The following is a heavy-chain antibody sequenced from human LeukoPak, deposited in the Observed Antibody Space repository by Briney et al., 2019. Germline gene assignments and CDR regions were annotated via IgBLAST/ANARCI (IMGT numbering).Heavy chain of an antibody. Sequence: GGSLRLSCVASAFTFSKHPMSGVRQAPGSGVELGSAINERGGITKYADSVMRRVTISIDNSKNKLYLQMNGLRSGDPAVYYCSRGDDISPGRVLEYWGRGTLVTVS. CDR3: SRGDDISPGRVLEY. J-gene: IGHJ4*02. CDR1: AFTFSKHP. D-gene: IGHD3-9*01. CDR2: INERGGIT. V-gene: IGHV3-23*01.